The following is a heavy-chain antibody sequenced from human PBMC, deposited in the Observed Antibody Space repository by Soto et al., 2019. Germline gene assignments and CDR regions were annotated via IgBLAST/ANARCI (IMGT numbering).Heavy chain of an antibody. J-gene: IGHJ4*02. V-gene: IGHV4-34*01. Sequence: PSETLSLTCAVYGGSFSGYYWSWIRQPPGKGLEWIGEINHSGSTNYNPSLKSRVTISVDTSKNQFSLKLSSVTAADTAVYYCARSSGYYYDLHNKTPFDYWGQGTLVTVSS. CDR2: INHSGST. D-gene: IGHD3-22*01. CDR3: ARSSGYYYDLHNKTPFDY. CDR1: GGSFSGYY.